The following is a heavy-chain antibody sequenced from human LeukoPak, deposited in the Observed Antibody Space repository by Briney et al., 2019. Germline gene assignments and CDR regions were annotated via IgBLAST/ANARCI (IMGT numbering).Heavy chain of an antibody. Sequence: GGSLRLSCAASQFTFSNCSMSWVRQAPGKGLEWVSSISSRDNHIYYADSVKGRFTISRDNAKNSLFLQMNGLRAEDTAMYYCARMTRVGTKSKFYFDSWGPGTLVTVSS. J-gene: IGHJ4*02. V-gene: IGHV3-21*01. CDR1: QFTFSNCS. CDR2: ISSRDNHI. CDR3: ARMTRVGTKSKFYFDS. D-gene: IGHD1-26*01.